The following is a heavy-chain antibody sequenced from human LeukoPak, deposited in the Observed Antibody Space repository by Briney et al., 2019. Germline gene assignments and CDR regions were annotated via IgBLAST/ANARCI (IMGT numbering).Heavy chain of an antibody. CDR3: AKDWDYGDYVPDY. CDR2: IRQDGSEK. V-gene: IGHV3-7*03. CDR1: AFTFSRYW. Sequence: GGSLRLSCAASAFTFSRYWMTWVRQAPGKGLEWVAKIRQDGSEKYYVDSVKGRFTISRDNSKNTLYLQMNSLRAEDTAVYYCAKDWDYGDYVPDYWGQGTLVTVSS. D-gene: IGHD4-17*01. J-gene: IGHJ4*02.